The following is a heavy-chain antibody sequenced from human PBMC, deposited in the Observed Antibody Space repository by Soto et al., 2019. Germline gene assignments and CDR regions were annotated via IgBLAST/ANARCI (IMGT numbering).Heavy chain of an antibody. CDR3: AIYLLKGPAWSIDL. J-gene: IGHJ2*01. CDR2: LHSGGDT. V-gene: IGHV3-53*01. Sequence: GGSLRLSCEASGFTVSGNYMSWVRQAPGKGLECVSVLHSGGDTFYADSVKGRFTISRDKYKNTPYLQMNSLRAEDTAVYFCAIYLLKGPAWSIDLCCRGTLLTVS. CDR1: GFTVSGNY. D-gene: IGHD2-21*01.